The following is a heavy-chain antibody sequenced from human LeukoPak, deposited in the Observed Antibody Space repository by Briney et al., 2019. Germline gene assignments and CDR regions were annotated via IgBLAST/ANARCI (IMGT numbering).Heavy chain of an antibody. D-gene: IGHD2-15*01. V-gene: IGHV4-59*01. CDR3: ARHLLIAEVKRGFDC. Sequence: PSETLSLTCTVSGGSISTYYWSWIRQPPGKGLEWIGYIHYSGTTNYNPSLRSRLTISVDTSKNQFSLRLSSVTAADTAVYRCARHLLIAEVKRGFDCWGQGTLVTVSS. CDR2: IHYSGTT. CDR1: GGSISTYY. J-gene: IGHJ4*02.